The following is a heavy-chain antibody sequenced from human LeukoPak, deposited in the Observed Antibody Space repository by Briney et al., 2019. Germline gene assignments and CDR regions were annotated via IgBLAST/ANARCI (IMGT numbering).Heavy chain of an antibody. CDR1: GFTFSSYE. D-gene: IGHD3-9*01. J-gene: IGHJ6*03. CDR2: ISSSGSSI. V-gene: IGHV3-48*03. Sequence: GGSLRLSCAASGFTFSSYEMNWVRQAPGKGLEWVSYISSSGSSIYYADSVKGRFTISRDNAKNSLYLQMNSLRAEDTAVYYCARAPGGTGYYTYYYYYMDVWGKGTTVTVSS. CDR3: ARAPGGTGYYTYYYYYMDV.